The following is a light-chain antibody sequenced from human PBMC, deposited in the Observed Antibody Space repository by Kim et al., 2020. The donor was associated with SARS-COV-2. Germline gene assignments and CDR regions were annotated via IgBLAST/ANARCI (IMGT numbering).Light chain of an antibody. CDR1: QGITNS. CDR2: DAI. Sequence: AIQLAQSPSSLSASVGDRVTITCRASQGITNSLAWYQQKPGRPPKILIFDAINLESGVPSRFSGSGSGTDFTLTISSPQPEDVATYYCQQFNSFPLTFGGGTKVDIK. CDR3: QQFNSFPLT. V-gene: IGKV1-13*02. J-gene: IGKJ4*01.